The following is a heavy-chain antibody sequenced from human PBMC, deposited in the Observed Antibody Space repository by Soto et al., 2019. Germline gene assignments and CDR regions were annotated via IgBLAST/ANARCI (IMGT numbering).Heavy chain of an antibody. D-gene: IGHD1-1*01. Sequence: ASVKVSRKTSVYTFTYYALHWVRQAPGQGLEWMGWINTGNGKTKYTQNVQGRLTITRDTSATTLYMESSSRRSEATTVYYCVRFSGIPVWGQGTLVNVSS. V-gene: IGHV1-3*04. J-gene: IGHJ4*02. CDR3: VRFSGIPV. CDR2: INTGNGKT. CDR1: VYTFTYYA.